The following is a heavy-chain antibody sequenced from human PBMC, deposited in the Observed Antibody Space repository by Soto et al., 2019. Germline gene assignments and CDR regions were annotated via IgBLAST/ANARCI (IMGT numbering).Heavy chain of an antibody. CDR1: GFTFSSYA. V-gene: IGHV3-30-3*01. D-gene: IGHD6-13*01. Sequence: QVQLVESGGGVVQPGRSLRLSCAASGFTFSSYAMHWVRQAPGKGLEWVAVISYDGSNKYYADSVKGRFTISRDNSKHTLYLQMNSRRAEDTAVYYCARDGPSQTGYSISWHYEYYGMDVWCQGTTVTV. CDR3: ARDGPSQTGYSISWHYEYYGMDV. J-gene: IGHJ6*02. CDR2: ISYDGSNK.